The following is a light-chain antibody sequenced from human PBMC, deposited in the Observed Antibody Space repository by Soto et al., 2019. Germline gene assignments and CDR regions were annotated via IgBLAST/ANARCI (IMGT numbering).Light chain of an antibody. CDR3: QHYKKYPWT. CDR1: QDVGRY. CDR2: GAS. J-gene: IGKJ1*01. V-gene: IGKV1-8*01. Sequence: AIRMTQSQSSLSASAGDRVAIACRASQDVGRYLAWYQQKPGQAHKLLIYGASTLQSGVPSRFSGGGAGTDFTLTISCLQSEDLATYYFQHYKKYPWTFGQGNKLDIK.